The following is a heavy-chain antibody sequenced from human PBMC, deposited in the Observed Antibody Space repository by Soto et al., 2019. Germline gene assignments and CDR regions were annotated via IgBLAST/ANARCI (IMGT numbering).Heavy chain of an antibody. CDR3: ARDDGIVGATTETSAFDI. Sequence: GGSLRLSCAASGFTFSSYAMHWVRQAPGKGLEWVAVISYDGSNKYYADSVKGRFTISRDNSKNTLYLQMNSLRAEDTAVYYCARDDGIVGATTETSAFDIWGQGTMVTVSS. D-gene: IGHD1-26*01. J-gene: IGHJ3*02. V-gene: IGHV3-30-3*01. CDR2: ISYDGSNK. CDR1: GFTFSSYA.